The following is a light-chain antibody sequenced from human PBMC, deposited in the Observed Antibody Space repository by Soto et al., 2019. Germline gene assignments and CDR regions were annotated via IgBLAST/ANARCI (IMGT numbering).Light chain of an antibody. J-gene: IGKJ1*01. CDR1: QSVSSY. CDR3: QQRSNWPRT. V-gene: IGKV3-11*01. Sequence: EFVLTWARGNPSLCPRRRATRCCRASQSVSSYLAWYQQKPGQAPRLLIYDASNRATGIPARFSGSGSGTDFTLTISSLEPEDFAVYYCQQRSNWPRTFGQGTKVDI. CDR2: DAS.